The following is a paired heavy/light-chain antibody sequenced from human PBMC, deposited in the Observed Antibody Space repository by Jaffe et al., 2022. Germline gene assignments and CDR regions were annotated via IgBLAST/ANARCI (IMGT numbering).Heavy chain of an antibody. CDR2: LRSGGGDK. J-gene: IGHJ4*02. Sequence: QVQLVESGGGVVQPGGSLRLYCTASGFTFSNYGMHWVRQAPGKGLEWVACLRSGGGDKYYADSVKGRFTISRDNSKNALYLQMSSLRAEDTAVYYCAKDYCSNINCPFDYWGQGTLVTVSS. CDR3: AKDYCSNINCPFDY. CDR1: GFTFSNYG. D-gene: IGHD2-2*01. V-gene: IGHV3-30*02.
Light chain of an antibody. J-gene: IGKJ4*01. CDR2: GAS. CDR3: QQYNNWPPLT. CDR1: QSVSSN. V-gene: IGKV3-15*01. Sequence: EIVMTQSPDTLSVSPGERATLSCRASQSVSSNLAWYQQKPGQAPRLLIYGASTRATGIPARFSGSGSGTEFTLTISSLQSEDFAVYYCQQYNNWPPLTFGGGTKVEIK.